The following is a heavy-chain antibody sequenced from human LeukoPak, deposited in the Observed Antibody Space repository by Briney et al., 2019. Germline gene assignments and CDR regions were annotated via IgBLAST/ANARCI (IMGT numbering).Heavy chain of an antibody. CDR3: ARHTPFRRVWGSYRRKEIVAFDI. Sequence: SETLSLTCAVYGGSFSGYYCSWIRQTPGKGLEWIGEINHGGSTSYNPSLKSRLTISVGSANNHFSLRVTSVTAADTAVYYCARHTPFRRVWGSYRRKEIVAFDIWGQGTMVTVSS. J-gene: IGHJ3*02. CDR1: GGSFSGYY. V-gene: IGHV4-34*01. D-gene: IGHD3-16*02. CDR2: INHGGST.